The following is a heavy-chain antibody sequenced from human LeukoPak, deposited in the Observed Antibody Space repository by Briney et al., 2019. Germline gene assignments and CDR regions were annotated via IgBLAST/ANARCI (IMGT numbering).Heavy chain of an antibody. CDR2: ISGSGTAT. CDR3: AKPLSAASGTDFDY. CDR1: GFTFSSYA. V-gene: IGHV3-23*01. D-gene: IGHD6-13*01. Sequence: AGGSLRLSCAASGFTFSSYAMSWVRQAPGKGLQWVSAISGSGTATYYADSVKGRFTISRDNSKNTPYLQMNSLRAEDTAVYYCAKPLSAASGTDFDYWGQGTLVTVSS. J-gene: IGHJ4*02.